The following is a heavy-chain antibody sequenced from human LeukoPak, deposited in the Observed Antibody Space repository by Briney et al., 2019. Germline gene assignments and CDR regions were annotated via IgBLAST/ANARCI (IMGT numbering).Heavy chain of an antibody. V-gene: IGHV3-66*01. Sequence: GGSLRLSCAASGFTVSSNYMSWVRQSPGGGLEGVSVIYSGGSTYYADSVKGRFTIYRDNYKNMLFLQMNSLRAGDTAVYYCARGTVTMVDYWGQGTLVTVSS. CDR3: ARGTVTMVDY. CDR1: GFTVSSNY. CDR2: IYSGGST. D-gene: IGHD3-10*01. J-gene: IGHJ4*02.